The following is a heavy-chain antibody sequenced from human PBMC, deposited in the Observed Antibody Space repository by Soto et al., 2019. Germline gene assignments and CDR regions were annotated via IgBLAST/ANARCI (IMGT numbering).Heavy chain of an antibody. Sequence: SETLSLTCAVSGGSISSSNWWSWVRQPPGKGLEWIGEIYHSGSTNYNPSLKSRVTISVDKSKNQFSLKLSSVTAADTAVYYCARGSRYCSGGSCYFGNWFAPWGQGTLVTVSS. CDR1: GGSISSSNW. CDR3: ARGSRYCSGGSCYFGNWFAP. D-gene: IGHD2-15*01. CDR2: IYHSGST. V-gene: IGHV4-4*02. J-gene: IGHJ5*02.